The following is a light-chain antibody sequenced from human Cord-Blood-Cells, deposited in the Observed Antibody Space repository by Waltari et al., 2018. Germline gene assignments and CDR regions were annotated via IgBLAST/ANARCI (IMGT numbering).Light chain of an antibody. CDR2: LGS. CDR1: QSLLPSTGYND. CDR3: MQALQTSLT. J-gene: IGKJ4*01. V-gene: IGKV2-28*01. Sequence: DIVMTQSTLSLPVTPGEPASISCRSSQSLLPSTGYNDLHWYLQKPGQSPQLLIYLGSSRASGVPDRFSGSGSGTDFTLKISRVEAEDVGVDYCMQALQTSLTFGGGTKVEIK.